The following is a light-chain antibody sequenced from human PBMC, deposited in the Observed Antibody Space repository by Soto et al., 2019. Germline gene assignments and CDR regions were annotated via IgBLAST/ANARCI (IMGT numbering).Light chain of an antibody. CDR2: DAS. CDR1: QSLRSS. Sequence: ETLLTHSPATLSVCLWERATLSCLASQSLRSSLAWYQQKPGQAPRLLIYDASTRATGIPARFSGSGSGTDFTLTISGLQSEDFAVYYCQQYNNWPQTFGQGTKVDIK. J-gene: IGKJ1*01. V-gene: IGKV3-15*01. CDR3: QQYNNWPQT.